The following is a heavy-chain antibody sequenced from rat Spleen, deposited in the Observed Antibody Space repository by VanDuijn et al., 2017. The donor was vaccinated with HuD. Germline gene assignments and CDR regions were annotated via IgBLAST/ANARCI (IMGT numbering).Heavy chain of an antibody. V-gene: IGHV2-43*01. Sequence: QVQLKESGPGLVQPSQTLSLTCTVSGFSLTSYHVSWVRQPPGKGLEWIAAISSGGSTYYNSALKSRLSISRDTSKNQVFLKMNSLQTDDTGTYYCTRDLRQFDFDYWGQGVMVTVSS. CDR2: ISSGGST. J-gene: IGHJ2*01. CDR3: TRDLRQFDFDY. CDR1: GFSLTSYH. D-gene: IGHD3-2*01.